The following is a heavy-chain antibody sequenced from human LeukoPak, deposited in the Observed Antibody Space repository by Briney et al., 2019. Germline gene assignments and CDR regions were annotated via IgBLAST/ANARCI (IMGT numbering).Heavy chain of an antibody. D-gene: IGHD5-12*01. J-gene: IGHJ6*03. Sequence: GGSLRLSCAASGFTFSSYGMHWVRQAPGKGLEWVAFIRYDGSNKYYADTVKGRFTISRDNSKNTLYLQMKSLRAEDTAVYYCAKGGGYEAQYYYYYLDVWGKGTTVTISS. CDR3: AKGGGYEAQYYYYYLDV. V-gene: IGHV3-30*02. CDR2: IRYDGSNK. CDR1: GFTFSSYG.